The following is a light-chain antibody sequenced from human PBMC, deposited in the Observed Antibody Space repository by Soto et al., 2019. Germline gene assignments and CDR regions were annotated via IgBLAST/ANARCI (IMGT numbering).Light chain of an antibody. J-gene: IGKJ1*01. V-gene: IGKV3-15*01. CDR3: QQYNNWPPWT. Sequence: EMVMTQSPATPSVSPGERATLSCRASQSVSSNLAWYQQKPGQAPRLLIYGASTRATGIPARFSGSWSGTEFTLTISSLQSEDFAVYYCQQYNNWPPWTFGQGTKV. CDR1: QSVSSN. CDR2: GAS.